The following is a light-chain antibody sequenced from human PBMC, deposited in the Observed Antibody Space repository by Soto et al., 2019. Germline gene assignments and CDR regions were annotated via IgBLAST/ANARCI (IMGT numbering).Light chain of an antibody. CDR1: QSVSSQ. CDR2: DAS. J-gene: IGKJ4*01. CDR3: QQSSDWPLT. Sequence: EIVLTQSPATLSLSPGERATISCRASQSVSSQLAWYQQKPGQAPRLLMYDASNRATGIPARFSGSGSGTDFTLTISSLEPEDFAVYYCQQSSDWPLTFGGGTKVDI. V-gene: IGKV3-11*01.